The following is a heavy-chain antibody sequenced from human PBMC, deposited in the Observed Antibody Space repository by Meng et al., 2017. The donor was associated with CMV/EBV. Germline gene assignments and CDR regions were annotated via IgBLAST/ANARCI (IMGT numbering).Heavy chain of an antibody. D-gene: IGHD2-15*01. Sequence: VQLLESGGGLVQPGGSLSISCEASGFTFSSYAMSWVRQAPGKGLEWVSAISGSGGSTYYADSVKGRFTISRDNSKNTLYLQMNSLRAEDTAVYYCAKGWELPPFDYWGQGTLVTVSS. CDR2: ISGSGGST. J-gene: IGHJ4*02. V-gene: IGHV3-23*01. CDR1: GFTFSSYA. CDR3: AKGWELPPFDY.